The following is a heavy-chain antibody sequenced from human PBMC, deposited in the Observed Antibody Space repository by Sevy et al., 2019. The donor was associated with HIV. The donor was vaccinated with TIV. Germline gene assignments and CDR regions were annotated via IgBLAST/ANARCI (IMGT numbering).Heavy chain of an antibody. CDR1: GFTFSDYY. D-gene: IGHD6-13*01. V-gene: IGHV3-11*01. CDR3: ATPLDSSSWYGRAFDI. Sequence: GGSLRLSCAASGFTFSDYYMSWIRQAPGKGLEWVSYISSSGSTIYYADSVKGRFTIFRDNAKNSLYLQMNSLRAEDTAVYYCATPLDSSSWYGRAFDIWGQGTMVTVSS. J-gene: IGHJ3*02. CDR2: ISSSGSTI.